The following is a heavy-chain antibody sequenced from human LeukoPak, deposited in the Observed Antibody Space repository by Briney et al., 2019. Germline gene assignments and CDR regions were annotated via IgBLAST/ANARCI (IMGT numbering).Heavy chain of an antibody. D-gene: IGHD2-2*01. V-gene: IGHV3-7*01. CDR3: ARVGCTSTSCLAN. Sequence: GGSLRLSCAVSGLTFSSYWMTRVRQAPGKGLELVANIKQDGSEKYYVDSVKGRFTISRDNAKNSLYLQMSSVRVEDTAVYYCARVGCTSTSCLANWGQGTLVTVSS. CDR2: IKQDGSEK. J-gene: IGHJ4*02. CDR1: GLTFSSYW.